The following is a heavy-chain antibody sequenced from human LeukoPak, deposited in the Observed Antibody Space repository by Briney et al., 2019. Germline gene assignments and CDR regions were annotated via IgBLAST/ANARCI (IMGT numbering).Heavy chain of an antibody. J-gene: IGHJ6*03. Sequence: SVKVSCKASGGTFSSYAISWVRQAPGQGLEWMGGIIPIFGTANYAQKFQGRVTIAADESTSTAYMELSSLRSEDTAVYYCARVPTVTTDYYYYMDVWGKGTTVTVSS. CDR1: GGTFSSYA. CDR2: IIPIFGTA. V-gene: IGHV1-69*13. D-gene: IGHD4-11*01. CDR3: ARVPTVTTDYYYYMDV.